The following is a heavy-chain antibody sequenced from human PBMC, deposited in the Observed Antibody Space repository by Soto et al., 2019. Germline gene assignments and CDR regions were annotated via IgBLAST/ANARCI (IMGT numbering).Heavy chain of an antibody. Sequence: EVQLLESGGGLVQPGGSLRLSCAASGFSFSTYGMGWVRQPPGKGLEWVSGISGSGGDTYYADSVKGRFTISGDNSKNTLYLRMNSLRAEDTAVYYCAKLDTSTLIVVTKRAFDVWGQGTVVTVSS. CDR1: GFSFSTYG. D-gene: IGHD3-22*01. CDR3: AKLDTSTLIVVTKRAFDV. J-gene: IGHJ3*01. V-gene: IGHV3-23*01. CDR2: ISGSGGDT.